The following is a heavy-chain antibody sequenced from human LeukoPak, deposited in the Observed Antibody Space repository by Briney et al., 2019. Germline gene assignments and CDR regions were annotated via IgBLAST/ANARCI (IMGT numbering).Heavy chain of an antibody. V-gene: IGHV3-66*01. CDR3: ARGANVPCSDY. CDR2: IYSGGNT. Sequence: GGSLRLSCAVSGHTFSSKYKRGVRQARGKGLEWVSVIYSGGNTDYADSVKGRFTISRDNSRNTVFLQMNSLSAEDTAVYYCARGANVPCSDYWGQATLVTVSS. CDR1: GHTFSSKY. D-gene: IGHD3-10*02. J-gene: IGHJ4*02.